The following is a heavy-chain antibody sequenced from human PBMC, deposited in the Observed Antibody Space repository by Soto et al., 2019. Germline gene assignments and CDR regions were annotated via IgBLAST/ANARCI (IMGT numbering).Heavy chain of an antibody. CDR3: ARRVIGSSRAFDI. D-gene: IGHD3-10*01. V-gene: IGHV3-23*01. Sequence: HPGGSLRLSCAASGFAFSSHPMSWVRQAPEKGLEWVAGISDGGDLTYNAGSVRGRFTISRDNSRNTLYLQMNSLRAEDTAVYYCARRVIGSSRAFDIWGQGTMVTVSS. CDR2: ISDGGDLT. CDR1: GFAFSSHP. J-gene: IGHJ3*02.